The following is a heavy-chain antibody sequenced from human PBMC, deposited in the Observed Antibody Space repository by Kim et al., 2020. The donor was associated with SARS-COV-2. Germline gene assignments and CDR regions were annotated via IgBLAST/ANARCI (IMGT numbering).Heavy chain of an antibody. CDR1: GFSSGFTFSGSW. CDR3: TTDQKHV. Sequence: GGSLRLSCTPSGFSSGFTFSGSWMTWVRQAPGKGLEWVGRVKNKPAGGTADYGASVKGRFTISRDDSGETLYLQMDSLEVDDTAVYYCTTDQKHVWGLGTTVTVSS. J-gene: IGHJ6*02. V-gene: IGHV3-15*01. CDR2: VKNKPAGGTA.